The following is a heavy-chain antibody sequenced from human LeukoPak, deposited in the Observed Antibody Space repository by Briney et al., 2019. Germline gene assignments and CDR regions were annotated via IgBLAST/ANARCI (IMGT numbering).Heavy chain of an antibody. V-gene: IGHV4-34*01. CDR2: INHSGST. D-gene: IGHD3-22*01. CDR3: ARSTRNYYDSSGYSP. CDR1: GGSFSGYY. J-gene: IGHJ5*02. Sequence: SETLSLTCAVYGGSFSGYYWSWIRQPPGKGLEWIGEINHSGSTNYNPSLKSRVTISVGTSKNQFSLKLSSVTAADTAVYYCARSTRNYYDSSGYSPWGQGTLVTVSS.